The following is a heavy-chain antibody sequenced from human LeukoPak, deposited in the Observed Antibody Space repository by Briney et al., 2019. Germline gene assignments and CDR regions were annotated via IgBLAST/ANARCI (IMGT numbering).Heavy chain of an antibody. CDR1: GGSISSSY. V-gene: IGHV4-59*01. CDR3: ARDAYCGGDCYIFDY. Sequence: ASETLSLTCTVSGGSISSSYWNWIRQPPGKGLEWIGYIYYSGSTNYNPSLKNRVTISVDTSKNQFSLKLSSVTAADTAVYYCARDAYCGGDCYIFDYWGQGTLVTVSS. CDR2: IYYSGST. J-gene: IGHJ4*02. D-gene: IGHD2-21*01.